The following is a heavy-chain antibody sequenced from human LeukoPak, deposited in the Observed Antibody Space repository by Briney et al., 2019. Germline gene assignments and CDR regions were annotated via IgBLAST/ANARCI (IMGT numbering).Heavy chain of an antibody. V-gene: IGHV1-69*06. CDR1: GGTFSSYA. D-gene: IGHD1-7*01. CDR3: ARGLRIGWNFTPGY. CDR2: IIPIFGTA. Sequence: GASVKVSCKASGGTFSSYAISWVRQAPGQGLEWMGGIIPIFGTANYAQKFQGRVTITADKSTSTAYMELSSLRSEDTAVYYCARGLRIGWNFTPGYWGQGTLVTVSS. J-gene: IGHJ4*02.